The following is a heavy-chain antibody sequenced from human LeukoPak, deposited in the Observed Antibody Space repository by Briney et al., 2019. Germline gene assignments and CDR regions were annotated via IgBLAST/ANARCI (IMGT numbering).Heavy chain of an antibody. CDR3: ARNMSTEGWFDS. CDR2: IYNSVST. V-gene: IGHV4-38-2*01. D-gene: IGHD5/OR15-5a*01. Sequence: PSETLSLTCVVSDYPITSGDYWAWIRQPPGKGLEWIGSIYNSVSTSYNPSLKSRVTMSVDPSKNQFSLNLRSVTAADTAVYFCARNMSTEGWFDSWGRGTLVTVSS. J-gene: IGHJ5*01. CDR1: DYPITSGDY.